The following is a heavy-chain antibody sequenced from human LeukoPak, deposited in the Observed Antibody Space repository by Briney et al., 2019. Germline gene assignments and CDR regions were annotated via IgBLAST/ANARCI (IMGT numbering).Heavy chain of an antibody. J-gene: IGHJ4*02. Sequence: GGSLRLSCAASGFTFSSYAMSWVRQAPGKGLEWVSAISGSGGSTYYADSVKGRFTISRDNSKNTLYLQMNSLSAEDTAVYYCASTTYYDFWGGPAPDYWGQGTLVTVSS. CDR2: ISGSGGST. D-gene: IGHD3-3*01. CDR1: GFTFSSYA. CDR3: ASTTYYDFWGGPAPDY. V-gene: IGHV3-23*01.